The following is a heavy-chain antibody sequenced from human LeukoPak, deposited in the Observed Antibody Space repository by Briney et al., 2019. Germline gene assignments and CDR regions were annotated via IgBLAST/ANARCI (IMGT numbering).Heavy chain of an antibody. V-gene: IGHV4-34*01. Sequence: SETLSLTCAVYGGSFSGYYWSWIRQPPGKGLEWIGEINHSGSTNYNPSLKSRVTISVDTSKNQFSLKLSSVTAADTAVYYCARGAFDWSYYYYMDVWGKGTTVTVSS. CDR2: INHSGST. D-gene: IGHD3-9*01. CDR3: ARGAFDWSYYYYMDV. J-gene: IGHJ6*03. CDR1: GGSFSGYY.